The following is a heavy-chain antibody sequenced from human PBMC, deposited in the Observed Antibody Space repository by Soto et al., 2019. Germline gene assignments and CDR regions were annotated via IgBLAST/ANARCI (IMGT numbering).Heavy chain of an antibody. CDR1: GFTFSSYS. V-gene: IGHV3-48*02. CDR2: ISSSSSTI. D-gene: IGHD3-3*01. J-gene: IGHJ5*02. Sequence: GSLRLSCAASGFTFSSYSMNWVRQAPGKGLEWVSYISSSSSTIYYADSVKGRFTISRDNAKNSLYLQMNSLRDEDTAVYYWPRESGFLGCLSLNWSDPGGKGTLVTFPS. CDR3: PRESGFLGCLSLNWSDP.